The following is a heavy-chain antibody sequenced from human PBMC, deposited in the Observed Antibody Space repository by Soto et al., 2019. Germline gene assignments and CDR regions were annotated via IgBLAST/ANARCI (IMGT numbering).Heavy chain of an antibody. CDR2: ISGSDGHT. Sequence: PGGSLRLSCAASGFTFSSYAMTRVRQAPGKGLEWVSAISGSDGHTYYADSVKGRFTISRDNSKNTLYLQMSSLRAEDTAVYFCAKKLSGTTDYWGQGTLVTVSS. J-gene: IGHJ4*02. D-gene: IGHD1-7*01. CDR1: GFTFSSYA. V-gene: IGHV3-23*01. CDR3: AKKLSGTTDY.